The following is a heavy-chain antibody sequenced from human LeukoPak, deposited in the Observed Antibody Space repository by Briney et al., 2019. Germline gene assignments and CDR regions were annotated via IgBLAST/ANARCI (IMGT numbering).Heavy chain of an antibody. CDR1: GYTFTSYG. CDR3: ARDRIVVVRRGSYAFDI. Sequence: ASVKVSCKASGYTFTSYGISWVRQAPGQGLEWMGWISAYNGNTNYAQKLQGRVTMTTDTSTGTAYMELRSLRSDDTAVYYCARDRIVVVRRGSYAFDIWDQGTMVTVSS. V-gene: IGHV1-18*01. CDR2: ISAYNGNT. J-gene: IGHJ3*02. D-gene: IGHD3-22*01.